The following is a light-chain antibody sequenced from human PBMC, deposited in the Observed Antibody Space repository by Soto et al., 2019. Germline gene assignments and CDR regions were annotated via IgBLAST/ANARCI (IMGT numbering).Light chain of an antibody. CDR2: TNN. CDR1: SSNIGSNA. V-gene: IGLV1-44*01. J-gene: IGLJ2*01. CDR3: AAWDDSLNGLL. Sequence: QSALTQPPSASGTPGQRVTISCSGSSSNIGSNAVNWYQQLPGMAPKLVIYTNNQRPSGVPDRFSGSKSGTSASLAISGLQSEDEADYHCAAWDDSLNGLLFGGGTKLTVL.